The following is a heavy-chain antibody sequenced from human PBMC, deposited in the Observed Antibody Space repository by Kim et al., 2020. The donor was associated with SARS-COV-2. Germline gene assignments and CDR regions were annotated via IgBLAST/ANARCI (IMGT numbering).Heavy chain of an antibody. J-gene: IGHJ4*02. CDR1: GGSISSSSYY. D-gene: IGHD5-18*01. Sequence: SETLSLTCTVSGGSISSSSYYWGWIRQPPGKGLEWIGSIYYSGSTYYNPSLKSRFTISVDTSKNQFSLKLSSVTAADTAVYYCARHPSRDTAMALYYFDYSGQGTPVSVSS. CDR3: ARHPSRDTAMALYYFDY. V-gene: IGHV4-39*01. CDR2: IYYSGST.